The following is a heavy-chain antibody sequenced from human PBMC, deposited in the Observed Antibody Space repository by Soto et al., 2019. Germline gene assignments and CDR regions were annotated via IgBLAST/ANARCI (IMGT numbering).Heavy chain of an antibody. Sequence: PGGSLRLSCTAAGFTFGDYAMSWFSQAPGKGLEWVGFIRSKAYGGTTEYAASVKGRFTISRDDSKSIAYLQMNSLKTEDTAVYYCTRSLPWPEKYYFDYWGQGTLVTVSS. CDR2: IRSKAYGGTT. J-gene: IGHJ4*02. V-gene: IGHV3-49*03. CDR1: GFTFGDYA. CDR3: TRSLPWPEKYYFDY.